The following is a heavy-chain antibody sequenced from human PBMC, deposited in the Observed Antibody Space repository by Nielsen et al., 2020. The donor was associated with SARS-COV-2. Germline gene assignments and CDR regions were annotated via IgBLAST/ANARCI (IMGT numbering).Heavy chain of an antibody. Sequence: WIRQPPGKGLEWIGEINHSGSTNYNPSLKSRVTISVDTSKNQFSLKLSSVTAADTAVYYCARENTMIVVKAFDIWGQGTMVTVSS. D-gene: IGHD3-22*01. CDR2: INHSGST. CDR3: ARENTMIVVKAFDI. V-gene: IGHV4-34*01. J-gene: IGHJ3*02.